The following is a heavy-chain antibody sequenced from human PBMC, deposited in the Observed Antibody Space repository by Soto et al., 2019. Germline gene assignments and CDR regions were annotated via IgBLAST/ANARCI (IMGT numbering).Heavy chain of an antibody. CDR3: ASDYGSNWRL. Sequence: QAHLVQSGAEVKMPGDSVQVSCKASGFVSTNHNFHWVRQAPGQSLEWMGRINAGNGNTQYAQNLQVRVTFTSDPSATTAFMELTNLRLEDRAMYYCASDYGSNWRLWGQGTLVSVSS. CDR1: GFVSTNHN. CDR2: INAGNGNT. J-gene: IGHJ4*02. V-gene: IGHV1-3*01. D-gene: IGHD6-19*01.